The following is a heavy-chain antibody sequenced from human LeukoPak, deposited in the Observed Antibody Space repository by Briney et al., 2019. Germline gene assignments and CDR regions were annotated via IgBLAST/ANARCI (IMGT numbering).Heavy chain of an antibody. CDR3: ARLDYDILTGYPYYFDY. Sequence: NPSETLSLTCTVSGGSISSSSYYWGWIRQPPGKGLEWIGSIYYSGSTYYNPSLKSRVTISVDTSKNQFSLKLSSATAADTAVYYCARLDYDILTGYPYYFDYWGQGTLVTVSS. CDR2: IYYSGST. CDR1: GGSISSSSYY. V-gene: IGHV4-39*01. J-gene: IGHJ4*02. D-gene: IGHD3-9*01.